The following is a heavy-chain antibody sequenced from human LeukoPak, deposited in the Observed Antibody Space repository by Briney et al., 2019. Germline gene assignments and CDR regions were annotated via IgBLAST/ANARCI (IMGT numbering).Heavy chain of an antibody. D-gene: IGHD4-23*01. V-gene: IGHV3-30-3*01. Sequence: PGGSLRLSCAASGFTFSSYAMHWVRQAPGKGLEWVAVISYDGSNKYYADSVKGRFTISRDNSKNTLYLQMNSLRAEDTAVYYCARDGGRYGGNPRDLEYWGQGTLVTVSS. J-gene: IGHJ4*02. CDR2: ISYDGSNK. CDR1: GFTFSSYA. CDR3: ARDGGRYGGNPRDLEY.